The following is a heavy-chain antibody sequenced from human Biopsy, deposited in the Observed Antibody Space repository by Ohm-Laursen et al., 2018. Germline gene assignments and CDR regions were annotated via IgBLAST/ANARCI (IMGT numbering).Heavy chain of an antibody. CDR2: ISARDGVV. J-gene: IGHJ6*02. D-gene: IGHD3-22*01. V-gene: IGHV3-11*01. CDR3: ARGKYKDFSTGLPRPYHYTLDF. CDR1: GLIFSDYY. Sequence: SLRLSCTASGLIFSDYYMSWIRQAPGKGLEWIAYISARDGVVYYADSVKGRFTTSRDNTNNSLYLQMTSLSPEDTAVFYCARGKYKDFSTGLPRPYHYTLDFWGPGTTVTVSS.